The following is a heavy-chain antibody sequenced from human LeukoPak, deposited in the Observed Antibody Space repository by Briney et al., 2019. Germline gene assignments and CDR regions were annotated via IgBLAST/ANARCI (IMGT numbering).Heavy chain of an antibody. J-gene: IGHJ4*02. Sequence: GGSLRLSCAASGFTFSSYSMNWVRQAPGKGLEWVSSISSSSSYIYYADSMKGRFTISRDNAKNSLYLQMNSLRAEDTAVYYCARDSKGGQGSSWYYFDYWGQGTLATVSS. D-gene: IGHD6-13*01. CDR3: ARDSKGGQGSSWYYFDY. CDR1: GFTFSSYS. V-gene: IGHV3-21*01. CDR2: ISSSSSYI.